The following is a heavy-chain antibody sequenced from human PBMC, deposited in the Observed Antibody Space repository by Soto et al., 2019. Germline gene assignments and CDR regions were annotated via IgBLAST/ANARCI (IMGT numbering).Heavy chain of an antibody. CDR3: ARDLWGYCGTDCYPLDV. CDR1: GGSISSGDYY. D-gene: IGHD2-21*02. Sequence: SETLSLTCTVSGGSISSGDYYWSWIRQPPGKGLEWIGYIYYSGSTYYNPSLKSRVTISVDTSKNQFSLKLNSVAAADTAVYYCARDLWGYCGTDCYPLDVWGQGTTVTVSS. V-gene: IGHV4-30-4*02. CDR2: IYYSGST. J-gene: IGHJ6*02.